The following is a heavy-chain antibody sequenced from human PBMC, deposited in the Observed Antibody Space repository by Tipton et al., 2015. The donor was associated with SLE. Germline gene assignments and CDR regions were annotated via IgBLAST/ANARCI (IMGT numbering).Heavy chain of an antibody. Sequence: TLSLTCTVSGGSISSGDYYWSWIRQPPGKGLEWIGEIYHSGSTNYNPSLKSRVTISVDTSKKQFSLRLSSVTAADTAVYYCARGRGSSGWYSYWGQGTLVTVSS. J-gene: IGHJ4*02. CDR3: ARGRGSSGWYSY. D-gene: IGHD6-19*01. V-gene: IGHV4-30-4*01. CDR2: IYHSGST. CDR1: GGSISSGDYY.